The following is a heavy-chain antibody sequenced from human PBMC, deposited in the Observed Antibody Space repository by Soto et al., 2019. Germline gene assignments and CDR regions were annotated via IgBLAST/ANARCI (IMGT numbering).Heavy chain of an antibody. Sequence: EVQLVESGGGLVKPGGSLRLSCAASGFIFSSYTMNWVRQAPGKGLEWVSSIRASSTYIYYADSLKGRFTISRDNAYNSLYLQMNSLRAGDTAVYYCARGWLRDPWMYWGQGTRVTVSS. V-gene: IGHV3-21*01. D-gene: IGHD5-12*01. CDR1: GFIFSSYT. J-gene: IGHJ4*02. CDR2: IRASSTYI. CDR3: ARGWLRDPWMY.